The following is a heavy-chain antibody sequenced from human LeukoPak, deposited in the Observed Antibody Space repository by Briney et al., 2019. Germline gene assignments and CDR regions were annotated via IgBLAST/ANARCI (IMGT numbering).Heavy chain of an antibody. CDR1: GYTFTSYG. J-gene: IGHJ4*02. V-gene: IGHV1-18*01. CDR2: ISAYNGNT. D-gene: IGHD3-10*01. CDR3: ARSKYYYGSGSYQFDY. Sequence: ASVKVPCKASGYTFTSYGISWVRQAPGQGLEWMGWISAYNGNTNYGQKLQGRVTMTTDTSTSTAYMELRSLRSDDTAVYYCARSKYYYGSGSYQFDYWGQGTLVTVSS.